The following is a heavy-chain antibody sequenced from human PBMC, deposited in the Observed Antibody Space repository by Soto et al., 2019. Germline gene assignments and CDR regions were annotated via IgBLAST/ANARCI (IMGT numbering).Heavy chain of an antibody. J-gene: IGHJ6*03. CDR2: IYYSGST. CDR1: GGSISSGGYY. CDR3: ARFITMVRGVKHYMDV. Sequence: SETLSLTCTVSGGSISSGGYYWSWIRQHPGKGLEWIGYIYYSGSTYYNPSLKSRVTISVDTSKNQFSLKLSSVTAADTALYYCARFITMVRGVKHYMDVWGKGTTVTVSS. D-gene: IGHD3-10*01. V-gene: IGHV4-31*03.